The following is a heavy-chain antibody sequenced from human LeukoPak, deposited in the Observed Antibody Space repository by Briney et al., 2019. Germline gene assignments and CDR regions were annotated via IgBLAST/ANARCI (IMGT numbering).Heavy chain of an antibody. CDR3: ARGMGANDAFDI. V-gene: IGHV4-39*01. J-gene: IGHJ3*02. D-gene: IGHD1-26*01. CDR2: MHYIGST. CDR1: GGSIASSSHF. Sequence: SETLSLTCTVSGGSIASSSHFLGWIRQPPGKGLEWIGNMHYIGSTYYNPSLKSRVTMSVDTSKSQFSLKVSSVTAADTAVYYCARGMGANDAFDIWGQGTMVTVSS.